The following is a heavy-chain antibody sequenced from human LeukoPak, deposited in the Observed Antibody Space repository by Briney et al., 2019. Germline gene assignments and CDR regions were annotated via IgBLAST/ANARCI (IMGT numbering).Heavy chain of an antibody. CDR3: ARGNRYNIPYYFDY. V-gene: IGHV3-66*01. D-gene: IGHD5-24*01. J-gene: IGHJ4*02. CDR1: GITVSDSH. Sequence: PGGSLRLSCAVSGITVSDSHMNWVRQAPGKGLEWVSVIFSGGSAYYADSVKGRFTISRDNSKSTLYLQMNNLRDDDAAFYYCARGNRYNIPYYFDYWGQGILVTASS. CDR2: IFSGGSA.